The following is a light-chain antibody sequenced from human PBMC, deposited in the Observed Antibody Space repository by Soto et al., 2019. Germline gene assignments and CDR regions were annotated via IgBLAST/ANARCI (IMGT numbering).Light chain of an antibody. V-gene: IGKV3-15*01. J-gene: IGKJ3*01. Sequence: EIVMTQSPATLSVSPGERATLSCRASQSVSGNLAWYQQKPGQAPRLLIYGASTRANGIPARFSGSGSGTEFTLTISSLQSEDFAVYYCQQYGSSPPYTFGPGTKVDIK. CDR3: QQYGSSPPYT. CDR1: QSVSGN. CDR2: GAS.